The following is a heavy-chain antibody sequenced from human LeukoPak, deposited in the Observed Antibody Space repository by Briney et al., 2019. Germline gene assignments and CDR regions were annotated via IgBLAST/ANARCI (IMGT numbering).Heavy chain of an antibody. CDR2: IKQDGSEK. CDR3: ARGGDDYGDYEWGA. J-gene: IGHJ4*02. CDR1: GFTFSSYW. D-gene: IGHD4-17*01. Sequence: GGSLRLSCAASGFTFSSYWMSWVRQAPGKGLEWAANIKQDGSEKYYVDSVKGRFTISRDNAKNSLYLQMNSLRAEDTAVYYCARGGDDYGDYEWGAWGQGTLVTVSS. V-gene: IGHV3-7*01.